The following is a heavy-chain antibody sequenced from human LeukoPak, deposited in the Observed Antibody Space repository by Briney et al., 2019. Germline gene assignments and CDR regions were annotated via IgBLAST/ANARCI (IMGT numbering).Heavy chain of an antibody. J-gene: IGHJ2*01. D-gene: IGHD4-17*01. CDR1: GGSISSGDYY. CDR2: IYYSGST. CDR3: ARGQMTVTSRFDL. Sequence: SETLSLTCTVSGGSISSGDYYWSWIRQPPGKGLEWIGNIYYSGSTYYNPSLKSRVTISVDTSKNQFSLKLSSVTAADTAVYYCARGQMTVTSRFDLWGRGTLVTVSS. V-gene: IGHV4-30-4*01.